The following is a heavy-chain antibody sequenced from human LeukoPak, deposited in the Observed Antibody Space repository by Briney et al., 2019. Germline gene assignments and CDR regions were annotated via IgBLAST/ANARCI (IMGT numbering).Heavy chain of an antibody. D-gene: IGHD2-8*02. CDR1: GFTFNNFG. J-gene: IGHJ4*02. CDR3: ARSDGYCAGGSCSPDY. V-gene: IGHV3-30*03. CDR2: ISYDGGHK. Sequence: GGSLRLSCAASGFTFNNFGVHWVRQAPGKGLEWVAVISYDGGHKYYADSVTGRFTISRDNSKSTVYLQMSSLSAEDTALYYCARSDGYCAGGSCSPDYWGQGTLVTVSS.